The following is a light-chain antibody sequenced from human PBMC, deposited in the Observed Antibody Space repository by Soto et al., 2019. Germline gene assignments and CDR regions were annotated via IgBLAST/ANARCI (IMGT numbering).Light chain of an antibody. CDR2: GAS. CDR3: QQYNNWPPWT. CDR1: QSVSSN. Sequence: EIVMTQSPATLSVSPGERATLSCRAGQSVSSNLAWYQQKPGQAPRFLIYGASTRATGIPARFSGSGSGTEFTLTISRLQSEDFAVYYCQQYNNWPPWTFGQGTKVDIK. J-gene: IGKJ1*01. V-gene: IGKV3-15*01.